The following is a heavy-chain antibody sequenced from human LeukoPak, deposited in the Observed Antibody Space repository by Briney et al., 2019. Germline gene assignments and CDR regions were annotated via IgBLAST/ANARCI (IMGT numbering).Heavy chain of an antibody. CDR3: ASQYCTSTYCNTPPDN. J-gene: IGHJ4*02. CDR2: IRYDGSEK. D-gene: IGHD2-8*01. V-gene: IGHV3-30*02. CDR1: GLTFINYG. Sequence: GEPLRLSCVTSGLTFINYGMHWVRQAPGKGLEWVAFIRYDGSEKYYADSVKGRFTISRDNSKNTLFLQMNGLSGEDTALYYCASQYCTSTYCNTPPDNWGQGTLVTVSA.